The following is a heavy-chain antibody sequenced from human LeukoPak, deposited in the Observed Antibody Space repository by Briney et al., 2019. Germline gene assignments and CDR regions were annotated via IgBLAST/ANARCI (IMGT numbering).Heavy chain of an antibody. Sequence: GASVKVSCKASGYTFTSYDINWVRQATGQGLEWMGWMNPNSGNTGYAQKFQGRVTMTRNTSISTAYMELSSLRSEDTAVYYCARTQQLDTPFSYYYYGMDVWGQGTTVTVSS. D-gene: IGHD6-13*01. V-gene: IGHV1-8*01. CDR3: ARTQQLDTPFSYYYYGMDV. J-gene: IGHJ6*02. CDR2: MNPNSGNT. CDR1: GYTFTSYD.